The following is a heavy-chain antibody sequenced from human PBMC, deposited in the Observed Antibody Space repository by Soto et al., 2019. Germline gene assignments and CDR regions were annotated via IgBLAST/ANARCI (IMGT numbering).Heavy chain of an antibody. V-gene: IGHV1-69*06. CDR2: VIPMSGSS. CDR1: GGTFSTYV. J-gene: IGHJ6*02. Sequence: QVQLVQSGAEVKKPGSSVEVSCKASGGTFSTYVINWVRQAPGPGLEWMGRVIPMSGSSNYAQKFQGRVTITADKDTSIAYMEVRSLRSEDTAVYYCARGRPRSGPPFYYYGLDVWGQGTTVIVSS. D-gene: IGHD1-26*01. CDR3: ARGRPRSGPPFYYYGLDV.